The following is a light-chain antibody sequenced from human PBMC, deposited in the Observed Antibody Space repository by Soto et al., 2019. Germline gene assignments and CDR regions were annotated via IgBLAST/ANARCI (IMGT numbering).Light chain of an antibody. V-gene: IGKV3-20*01. J-gene: IGKJ2*01. Sequence: DNVLTQSPGTLSLSPGERATLSCRASQSVSGSYLAWYQQKPGQAPRLLIYGASSRATGIPDRFSGSGSGTDFTLTISRLEPEDFAVYYCHQYGSSPYTFGQGTKLEIK. CDR3: HQYGSSPYT. CDR1: QSVSGSY. CDR2: GAS.